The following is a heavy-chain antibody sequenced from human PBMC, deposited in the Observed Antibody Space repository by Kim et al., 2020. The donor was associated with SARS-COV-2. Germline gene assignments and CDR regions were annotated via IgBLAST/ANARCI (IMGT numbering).Heavy chain of an antibody. V-gene: IGHV1-2*02. D-gene: IGHD4-17*01. Sequence: ASVKVSCKASGYTFTGYYMHWVRQAPGQGLEWMGWINPNSGGTNYAQKFQGRVTMTRDTSISTAYMELSRLRSDDTAVYYCARVEGYYGDPYYYYYGMDVWGQGTTVTVSS. CDR1: GYTFTGYY. CDR3: ARVEGYYGDPYYYYYGMDV. J-gene: IGHJ6*02. CDR2: INPNSGGT.